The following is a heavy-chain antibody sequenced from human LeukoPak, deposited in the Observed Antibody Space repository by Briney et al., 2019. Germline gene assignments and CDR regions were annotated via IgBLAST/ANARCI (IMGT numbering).Heavy chain of an antibody. V-gene: IGHV3-74*01. Sequence: GGSLRLSCAVSGFTFRTYWMHWARQLPGKGLVWVSRISPTGSTTSYADSVKGRFTVSRDNAKNTLYLQVDNLRAEDTAVYYCARGPNSNWSGLDFWGQGTLLTVSS. D-gene: IGHD6-6*01. J-gene: IGHJ4*02. CDR3: ARGPNSNWSGLDF. CDR2: ISPTGSTT. CDR1: GFTFRTYW.